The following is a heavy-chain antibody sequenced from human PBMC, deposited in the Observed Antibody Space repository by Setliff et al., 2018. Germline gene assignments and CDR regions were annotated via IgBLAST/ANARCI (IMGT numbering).Heavy chain of an antibody. CDR2: IIHSGST. V-gene: IGHV4-34*12. J-gene: IGHJ4*02. Sequence: GSLRLSCAASGFTFSSDPMNWVRQAPGKGLEWIGEIIHSGSTNYNPSLKSRVTISMDTSKNQFSLKVSSVTAADTAVYYCARSFSRREKFLLDYWGQGALVTVSS. CDR1: GFTFSSDP. CDR3: ARSFSRREKFLLDY.